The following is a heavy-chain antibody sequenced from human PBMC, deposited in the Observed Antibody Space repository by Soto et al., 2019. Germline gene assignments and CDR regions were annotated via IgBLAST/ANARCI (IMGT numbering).Heavy chain of an antibody. J-gene: IGHJ1*01. D-gene: IGHD6-13*01. V-gene: IGHV3-33*01. CDR2: MWYDGSNK. CDR3: VRDLLAAGESAESFQH. Sequence: QVQLVESGGGVVQPGRSLRLSCAASGFTFSSYGMHWVRQAPGKGLEWVAVMWYDGSNKYYADSVKGRFTISRDNSKNTLYLQMNRLRADDTAGYYCVRDLLAAGESAESFQHWGQGTLVIVSS. CDR1: GFTFSSYG.